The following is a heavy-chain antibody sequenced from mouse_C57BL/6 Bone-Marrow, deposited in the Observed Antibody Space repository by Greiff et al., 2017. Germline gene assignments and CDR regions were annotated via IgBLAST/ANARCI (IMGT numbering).Heavy chain of an antibody. Sequence: VMLVESGPGLVQPSQSLSITCTVSGFSLTSYGVHWVRQSPGKGLEWLGVIWSGGSTDYNAAFISRLSISKDNSKSQVFFKMNSLQADDTAIYYCARKGVTPYYYAMDYWGQGTSVTVSS. CDR3: ARKGVTPYYYAMDY. J-gene: IGHJ4*01. CDR2: IWSGGST. V-gene: IGHV2-2*01. CDR1: GFSLTSYG. D-gene: IGHD2-5*01.